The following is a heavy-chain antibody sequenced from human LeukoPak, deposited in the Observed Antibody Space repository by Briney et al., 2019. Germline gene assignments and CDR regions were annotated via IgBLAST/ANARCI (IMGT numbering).Heavy chain of an antibody. CDR2: ISGSGGST. Sequence: GGSLRLSCAASGFTFSNYAMSWVRQAPGKGLDWVSAISGSGGSTYYADSVKGRFTISRDNSKNTLYLQMNSLRAEDTAVYYCARDGWFGELSLYMDVWGKGTTVTVSS. CDR1: GFTFSNYA. J-gene: IGHJ6*03. V-gene: IGHV3-23*01. D-gene: IGHD3-10*01. CDR3: ARDGWFGELSLYMDV.